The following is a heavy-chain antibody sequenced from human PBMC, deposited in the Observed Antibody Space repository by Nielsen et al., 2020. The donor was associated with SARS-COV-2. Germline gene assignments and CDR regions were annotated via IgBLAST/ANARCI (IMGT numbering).Heavy chain of an antibody. V-gene: IGHV7-4-1*02. Sequence: ASVKVSCKASGYTFTNYAMNWVRQAPGQGLEWMGRINTNTGNPTYAQGFTGRFVFSLDTSVSTAYLQISSLKAEDTAVYYCARNLLRFHLYYYYGMDVWGQGTTVTVSS. J-gene: IGHJ6*02. CDR1: GYTFTNYA. CDR2: INTNTGNP. D-gene: IGHD3-3*01. CDR3: ARNLLRFHLYYYYGMDV.